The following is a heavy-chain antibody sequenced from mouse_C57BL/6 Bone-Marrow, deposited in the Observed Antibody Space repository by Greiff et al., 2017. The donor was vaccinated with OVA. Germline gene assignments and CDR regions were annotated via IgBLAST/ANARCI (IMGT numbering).Heavy chain of an antibody. D-gene: IGHD2-3*01. CDR2: ISYDGSN. Sequence: ESGPGLVKPSQSLSLTCSVTGYSITSGYYWNWIRQFPGNKLEWMGYISYDGSNNYNPSLKNRISITRDTSKNQFFLKLNSVTTEDTATYYWARDRDGYWFAYWGQGTLVTVSA. CDR1: GYSITSGYY. V-gene: IGHV3-6*01. J-gene: IGHJ3*01. CDR3: ARDRDGYWFAY.